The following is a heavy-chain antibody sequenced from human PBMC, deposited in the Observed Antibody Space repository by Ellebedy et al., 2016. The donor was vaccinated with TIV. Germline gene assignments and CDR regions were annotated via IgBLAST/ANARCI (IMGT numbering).Heavy chain of an antibody. CDR1: GFTFGSFG. Sequence: GGSLRLXXVTSGFTFGSFGMYWVRQAPGKGLEWVALIGYDGRDKDYRDSVKGRFTISKDNAKNSLSLLMNTLSVGDTAVYYCARGSQYDILSGHLAFDYWGQGALVTVSS. V-gene: IGHV3-33*07. D-gene: IGHD3-9*01. CDR2: IGYDGRDK. J-gene: IGHJ4*02. CDR3: ARGSQYDILSGHLAFDY.